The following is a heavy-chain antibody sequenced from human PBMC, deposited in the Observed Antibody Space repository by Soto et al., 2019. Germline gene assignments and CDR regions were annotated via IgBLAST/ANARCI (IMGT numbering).Heavy chain of an antibody. CDR1: GFSVSTSH. V-gene: IGHV3-66*01. CDR2: IYSGGST. D-gene: IGHD3-10*01. Sequence: GGSLRLSCAAAGFSVSTSHISWVRQAPGKGLEWVSVIYSGGSTYYADSVKGRFTISRDNSKNTLYLQMNSLRAEDTAVYYCARDAPYYPPDWGQGTLVTVS. J-gene: IGHJ4*02. CDR3: ARDAPYYPPD.